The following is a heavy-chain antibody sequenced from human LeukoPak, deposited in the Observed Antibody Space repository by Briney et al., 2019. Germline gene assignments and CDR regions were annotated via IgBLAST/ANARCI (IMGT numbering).Heavy chain of an antibody. CDR3: AKGLWFGESAFDY. CDR2: ISGSGGST. J-gene: IGHJ4*02. D-gene: IGHD3-10*01. CDR1: GFTFSSYA. Sequence: GGSLRLSCAASGFTFSSYAMSWVRQAPGKGLEWVSAISGSGGSTYYADSVKGRFTISRDNSENTLYLQMNSLRAEDTAVYYCAKGLWFGESAFDYWGQGTLVTVSS. V-gene: IGHV3-23*01.